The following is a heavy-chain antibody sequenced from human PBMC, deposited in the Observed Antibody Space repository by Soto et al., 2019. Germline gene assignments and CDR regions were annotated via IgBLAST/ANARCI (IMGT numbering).Heavy chain of an antibody. J-gene: IGHJ4*02. V-gene: IGHV3-30*02. D-gene: IGHD3-16*01. CDR2: ILYDGSKK. CDR1: GVNVNTYG. Sequence: GGSLRISSVASGVNVNTYGIDWVRQAPGKGLQWVAQILYDGSKKHYADSVRGRFTITRDNSKNTVYLQMDSLRVDDTAMYYCVRDLALMADYWGQGTLVTVFS. CDR3: VRDLALMADY.